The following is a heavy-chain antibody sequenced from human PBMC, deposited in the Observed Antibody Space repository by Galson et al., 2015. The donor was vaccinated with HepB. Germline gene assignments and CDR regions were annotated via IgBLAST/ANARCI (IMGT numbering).Heavy chain of an antibody. Sequence: SLRLSCAASGFTFSWYWMHWVRQVPGEGLVWVARINSDGSYTTYADSVKGRFTISRDNAKNTLNLQMNSPRAEDTALYYCARTRGTAACIVDYWGQGTLVTVSA. D-gene: IGHD6-13*01. J-gene: IGHJ4*02. CDR2: INSDGSYT. CDR3: ARTRGTAACIVDY. V-gene: IGHV3-74*01. CDR1: GFTFSWYW.